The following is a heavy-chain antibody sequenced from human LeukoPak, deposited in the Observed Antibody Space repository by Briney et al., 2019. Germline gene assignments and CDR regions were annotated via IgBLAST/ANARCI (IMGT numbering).Heavy chain of an antibody. CDR2: MNPNSGNT. Sequence: ASVKVSCKASGYTFTSYDINWVRQATGQGLEWMGWMNPNSGNTNYAQKLQGRVTMTTDTSTSTAYMELRSLRSDDTAVYYCARAPRVLIAVAGSDFDYWGQGTLVTVSS. D-gene: IGHD6-19*01. CDR1: GYTFTSYD. CDR3: ARAPRVLIAVAGSDFDY. J-gene: IGHJ4*02. V-gene: IGHV1-18*01.